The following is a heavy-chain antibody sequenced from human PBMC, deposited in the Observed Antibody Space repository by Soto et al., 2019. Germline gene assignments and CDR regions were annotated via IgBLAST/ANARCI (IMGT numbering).Heavy chain of an antibody. CDR1: GFTFSSYA. CDR2: ISGSGGST. D-gene: IGHD2-15*01. CDR3: AKAPIVVVVAALLGSAFDI. Sequence: GGSLRLSCAASGFTFSSYAMSWVRQAPGKGLEWVSAISGSGGSTYYADSVKGRFTISRDNSKNTLYLQMNSLRAEDTAVYYCAKAPIVVVVAALLGSAFDIWGQGTMVTVSS. V-gene: IGHV3-23*01. J-gene: IGHJ3*02.